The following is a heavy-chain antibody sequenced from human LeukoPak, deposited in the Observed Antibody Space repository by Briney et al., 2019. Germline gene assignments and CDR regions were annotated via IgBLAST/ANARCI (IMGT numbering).Heavy chain of an antibody. V-gene: IGHV3-23*01. CDR1: ELTFSSYA. J-gene: IGHJ3*02. CDR2: ISGSGGST. Sequence: PGGSLNPPCAAPELTFSSYAISWSPQAPGKGLEWVSAISGSGGSTYYADSVKGRFTISRDNSKNTLYLQMNSLRAEDTAVYYCANRDAFDIWGQGTMVTVSS. CDR3: ANRDAFDI.